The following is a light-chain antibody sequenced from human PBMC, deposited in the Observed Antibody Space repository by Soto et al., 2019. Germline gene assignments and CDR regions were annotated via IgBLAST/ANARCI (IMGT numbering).Light chain of an antibody. Sequence: EILMHQSSYTLSSSVGASVTITCRASQSISTYLHWYTKPPGTAPKLLIYAASNLQSGVPSRLSGSGSGTDFTLTINSLQPEDWATYYGQQAYSTPWTFGQGTKVDIK. V-gene: IGKV1-39*01. CDR3: QQAYSTPWT. J-gene: IGKJ1*01. CDR1: QSISTY. CDR2: AAS.